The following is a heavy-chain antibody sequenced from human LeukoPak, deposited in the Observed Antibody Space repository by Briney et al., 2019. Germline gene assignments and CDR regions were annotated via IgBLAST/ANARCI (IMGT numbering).Heavy chain of an antibody. CDR1: AASISSSNHH. D-gene: IGHD5-12*01. Sequence: PSETLSLTCTISAASISSSNHHWGWIRQSPGKGLEWIGSIYSDRTFYYNPSLNSRVTISVVTSDQFTLQLNSVTAADTAVYYCVRHDGRGGATMGAFDSWGQGSLVTVSS. CDR2: IYSDRTF. CDR3: VRHDGRGGATMGAFDS. J-gene: IGHJ5*01. V-gene: IGHV4-39*01.